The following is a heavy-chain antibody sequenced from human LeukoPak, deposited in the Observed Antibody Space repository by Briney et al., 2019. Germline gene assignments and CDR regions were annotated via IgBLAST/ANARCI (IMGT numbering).Heavy chain of an antibody. CDR2: ISSDGTYT. Sequence: AGGSLRLSCAASGFTFSSHLMHWVRQAPGKGLVWVSRISSDGTYTNYADSVRGRFTISRDNAKNTLYLQMNSLRAEDTAVYYCAKGVVVAAQGYWGQGTLVTVSS. J-gene: IGHJ4*02. V-gene: IGHV3-74*01. D-gene: IGHD2-15*01. CDR1: GFTFSSHL. CDR3: AKGVVVAAQGY.